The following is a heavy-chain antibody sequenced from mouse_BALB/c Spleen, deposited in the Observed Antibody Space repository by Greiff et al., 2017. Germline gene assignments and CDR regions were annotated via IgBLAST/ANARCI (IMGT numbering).Heavy chain of an antibody. CDR3: ARYAYDGYYAMDY. Sequence: EVHLVESGPSLVKPSQTLSLTCSVTGDSITSGYWNWIRKFPGNKLEYMGYISYSGSTYYNPSLKSRISITRDTSKNQYYLQLNSVTTEDTATYYCARYAYDGYYAMDYWGQGTSVTVSS. CDR2: ISYSGST. V-gene: IGHV3-8*02. D-gene: IGHD2-3*01. J-gene: IGHJ4*01. CDR1: GDSITSGY.